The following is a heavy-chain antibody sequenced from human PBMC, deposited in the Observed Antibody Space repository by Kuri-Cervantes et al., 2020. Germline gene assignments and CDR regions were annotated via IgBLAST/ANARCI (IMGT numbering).Heavy chain of an antibody. CDR3: ARRPGSRSIAAAGTYCFDY. D-gene: IGHD6-13*01. Sequence: GGSLRLSCAASGFTFSTYSMNWVRQAPGKGLEWVSSISSTSSYIYYADSVKGRFTISRDNAKNSLYLQMNSLRAEDTAVYYCARRPGSRSIAAAGTYCFDYWGQGTLVTVSS. J-gene: IGHJ4*02. V-gene: IGHV3-21*01. CDR2: ISSTSSYI. CDR1: GFTFSTYS.